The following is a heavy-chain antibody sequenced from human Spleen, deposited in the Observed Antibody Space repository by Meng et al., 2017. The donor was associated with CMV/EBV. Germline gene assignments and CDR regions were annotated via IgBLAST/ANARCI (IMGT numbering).Heavy chain of an antibody. Sequence: GGSLRLSCGASGFTFSVYAMNWVRQAPGKGLEWVSVIYSGGSTYYADSVKGRFTISRDNSKNTLYLQMNSLRVEDTAVYYCAMGMPGSFDIWGQGTMVTVSS. J-gene: IGHJ3*02. CDR2: IYSGGST. CDR1: GFTFSVYA. V-gene: IGHV3-53*01. CDR3: AMGMPGSFDI. D-gene: IGHD7-27*01.